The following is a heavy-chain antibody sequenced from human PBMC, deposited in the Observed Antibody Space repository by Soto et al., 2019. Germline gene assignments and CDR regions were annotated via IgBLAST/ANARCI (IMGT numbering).Heavy chain of an antibody. Sequence: QVQLVESGGGLVKPGGSLRLSCAASGFTFSDYYMSWIRQAPGKGLEWVSYISSSSSYTNYADSVKGRFTISRDNAKNSLYLQINSLRAEDTAVYYCARVWASYDISTGYDHHYYFDYWGQGTLVTVSS. CDR2: ISSSSSYT. D-gene: IGHD3-9*01. V-gene: IGHV3-11*06. CDR3: ARVWASYDISTGYDHHYYFDY. CDR1: GFTFSDYY. J-gene: IGHJ4*02.